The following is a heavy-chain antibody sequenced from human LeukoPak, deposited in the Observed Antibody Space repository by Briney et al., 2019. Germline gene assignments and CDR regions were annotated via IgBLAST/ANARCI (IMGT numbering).Heavy chain of an antibody. D-gene: IGHD3-22*01. CDR3: ARRTYYYDSSGYYPFDY. CDR2: ISAYNRNT. Sequence: ASVKVSCKASGYTFTSYGISWVRQAPGQGLEWMGWISAYNRNTNYAQKLQGRVTMTTDTSTSTAYMELRSLRSDDTAVYYCARRTYYYDSSGYYPFDYRGQGTLVTVSS. J-gene: IGHJ4*02. V-gene: IGHV1-18*01. CDR1: GYTFTSYG.